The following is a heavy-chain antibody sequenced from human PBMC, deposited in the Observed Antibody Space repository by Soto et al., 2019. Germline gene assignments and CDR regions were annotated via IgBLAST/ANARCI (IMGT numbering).Heavy chain of an antibody. CDR1: GFTFSSYA. J-gene: IGHJ4*02. D-gene: IGHD3-3*01. CDR3: AKDHDPYYDFWSGYYTLDY. Sequence: HPGGSLRLSCAASGFTFSSYAMSWVRQAPGKGLEWVSAISGSGGSTYYADSVKGRFTISRDNSKNTLYLQMNSLRAEDTAVYYCAKDHDPYYDFWSGYYTLDYWGQGTLVTVSS. V-gene: IGHV3-23*01. CDR2: ISGSGGST.